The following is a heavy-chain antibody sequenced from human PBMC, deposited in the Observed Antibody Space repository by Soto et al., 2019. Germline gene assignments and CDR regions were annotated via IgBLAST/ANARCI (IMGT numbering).Heavy chain of an antibody. CDR2: IYYSGST. CDR1: GGSISSYY. D-gene: IGHD6-19*01. CDR3: ARGRGGSGWVDY. J-gene: IGHJ4*02. Sequence: QVQLQESGPGLVKASETLSLTCSVSGGSISSYYWSWIRQPPGKGLESIGYIYYSGSTNYNPSLRGRVTISVDSSKNQFSLNLSSVTAADTAVYYCARGRGGSGWVDYWGQGTLVTVSS. V-gene: IGHV4-59*01.